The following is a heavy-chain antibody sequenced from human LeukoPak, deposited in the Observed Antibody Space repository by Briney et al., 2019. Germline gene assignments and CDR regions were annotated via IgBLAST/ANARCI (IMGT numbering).Heavy chain of an antibody. CDR2: ISSSSSYI. J-gene: IGHJ3*02. Sequence: GGSLRPSCAASGFTFSSYSMYWVRQAPGKGLEWVSSISSSSSYICYADSVKGRFTISRDNAKNSLYLQMNSLRAEDTAVYYCARSHPDAFDIWGQGTMVTVSS. CDR3: ARSHPDAFDI. V-gene: IGHV3-21*01. CDR1: GFTFSSYS.